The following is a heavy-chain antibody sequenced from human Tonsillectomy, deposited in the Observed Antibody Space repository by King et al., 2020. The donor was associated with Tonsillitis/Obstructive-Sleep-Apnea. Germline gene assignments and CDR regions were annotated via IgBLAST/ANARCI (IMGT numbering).Heavy chain of an antibody. D-gene: IGHD1-26*01. CDR2: INSDGSST. CDR3: SRVAALPTSGPTYYYAMDV. V-gene: IGHV3-74*01. J-gene: IGHJ6*02. CDR1: GFTFSSYW. Sequence: DVQLVESGGDLVQPGGSLRLSCAASGFTFSSYWMHWVRQAPGKGLVWVSRINSDGSSTSYADSVKGRFTISRDNAKNTLYVQMNSLRAEDTAVYYCSRVAALPTSGPTYYYAMDVWGQGTTVTVSS.